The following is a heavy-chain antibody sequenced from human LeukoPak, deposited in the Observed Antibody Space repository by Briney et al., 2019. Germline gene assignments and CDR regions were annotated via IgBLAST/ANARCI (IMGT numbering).Heavy chain of an antibody. D-gene: IGHD3-3*01. V-gene: IGHV3-66*01. CDR3: AKDKDPTYYDFWSGYSTFDY. Sequence: PGGSLRLSCAASGFTVSSNYMSWVRQAPGKGLEWVSVIYSGGSTYYADSVKGRFTISRDNSKNTLYLQMNSLRAEDTAVYYCAKDKDPTYYDFWSGYSTFDYWGQGTLVTVSS. CDR1: GFTVSSNY. CDR2: IYSGGST. J-gene: IGHJ4*02.